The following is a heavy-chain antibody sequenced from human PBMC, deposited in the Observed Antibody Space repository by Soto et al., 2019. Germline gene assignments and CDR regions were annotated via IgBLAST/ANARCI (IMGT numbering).Heavy chain of an antibody. Sequence: QVQLVQSGAEVKKPGASVTVSCKPSGYDFARHGITWVRQAPGQGLEWMGWIRTYIGRTESSQKFQDRLTMTTDSSTSTAFMELRSLTSDDTAVYYCAREQRAYGSGWSEHDYWGQGSRVTVS. V-gene: IGHV1-18*01. CDR2: IRTYIGRT. CDR3: AREQRAYGSGWSEHDY. CDR1: GYDFARHG. D-gene: IGHD6-19*01. J-gene: IGHJ4*02.